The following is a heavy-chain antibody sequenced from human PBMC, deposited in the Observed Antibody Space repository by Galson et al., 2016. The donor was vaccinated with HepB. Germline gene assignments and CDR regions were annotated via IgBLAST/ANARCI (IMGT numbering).Heavy chain of an antibody. J-gene: IGHJ3*02. CDR1: GLSLRTSGEG. D-gene: IGHD3-10*01. Sequence: PALATPTQTLTLTCTFSGLSLRTSGEGVAWIRQPPGKALEWLALVHWNDDKRYSPTMKSRLTITKDTSRNLVVLRMTNMDPLDTAAYYCAHNGFMGFGNRAFAIWGQGTMVTVSS. CDR3: AHNGFMGFGNRAFAI. V-gene: IGHV2-5*01. CDR2: VHWNDDK.